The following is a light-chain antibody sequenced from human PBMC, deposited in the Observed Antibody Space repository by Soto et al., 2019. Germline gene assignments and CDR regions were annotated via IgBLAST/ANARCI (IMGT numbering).Light chain of an antibody. J-gene: IGKJ3*01. CDR3: QQFGSSSFT. CDR1: QSVTSPY. Sequence: EIVLTQSPGTLSLSPGERATLSCRASQSVTSPYLAWYQQKPGQAPRLLIYGASSRATGVPDRFSGSGSGTDFTLTISRLEPEDFAVYYCQQFGSSSFTFGPGTKVDIK. CDR2: GAS. V-gene: IGKV3-20*01.